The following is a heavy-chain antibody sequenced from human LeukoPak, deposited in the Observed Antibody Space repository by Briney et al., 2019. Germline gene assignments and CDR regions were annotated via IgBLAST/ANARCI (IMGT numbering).Heavy chain of an antibody. CDR1: GGSINNYY. J-gene: IGHJ4*02. CDR3: ARGGDYGDLRYFDY. D-gene: IGHD4-17*01. CDR2: IYYRGST. V-gene: IGHV4-59*01. Sequence: ETLSLTCTVSGGSINNYYWSWIRQPPGKGLEWIGYIYYRGSTNYNPSLKSRVTFSVDPSKNQFSLKLNSVTAADTAVYYCARGGDYGDLRYFDYWGQGTLVTVSS.